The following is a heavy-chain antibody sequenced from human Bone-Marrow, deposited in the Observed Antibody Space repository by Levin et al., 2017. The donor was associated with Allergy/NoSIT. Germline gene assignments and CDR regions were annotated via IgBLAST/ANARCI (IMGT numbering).Heavy chain of an antibody. J-gene: IGHJ4*02. CDR1: GFTFDDYA. V-gene: IGHV3-9*01. Sequence: AGGSLRLSCAASGFTFDDYAMHWVRQAPGRGLEWVSGISWSSDSIGYVDSVKGRFTISRDNAKNSVYLQMNSLRPEDTALYYCAKDNTKYGFVSSFDYWGRGTLVTVSS. CDR2: ISWSSDSI. D-gene: IGHD2/OR15-2a*01. CDR3: AKDNTKYGFVSSFDY.